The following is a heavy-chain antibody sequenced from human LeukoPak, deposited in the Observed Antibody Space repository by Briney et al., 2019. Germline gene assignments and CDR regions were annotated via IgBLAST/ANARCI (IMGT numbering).Heavy chain of an antibody. CDR1: GFTFSSYW. D-gene: IGHD6-6*01. CDR2: INCDGSST. CDR3: ARGLSGYASSLGY. Sequence: GGSLRLSCAASGFTFSSYWMHWVRHAPGKGLVWVSRINCDGSSTSYADSVRGRFSISRDNAKNKLYLQKNSLRAEDTAVYYCARGLSGYASSLGYWGQGTLVTVSA. V-gene: IGHV3-74*01. J-gene: IGHJ4*02.